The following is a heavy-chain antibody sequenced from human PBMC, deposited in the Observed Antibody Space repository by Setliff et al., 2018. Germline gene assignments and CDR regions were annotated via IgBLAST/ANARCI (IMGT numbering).Heavy chain of an antibody. J-gene: IGHJ3*02. D-gene: IGHD3-22*01. CDR1: GYNFITFG. CDR2: NSAY. Sequence: ASVKVSCKTSGYNFITFGINWVRQAPGQGLEWMGWNSAYAQKFQGRVTMTTDTSTSTAYMELRSLRSDDTAVYYCARDLDYQYYYDSSGRDAFDIWGQGTMVTVSS. V-gene: IGHV1-18*01. CDR3: ARDLDYQYYYDSSGRDAFDI.